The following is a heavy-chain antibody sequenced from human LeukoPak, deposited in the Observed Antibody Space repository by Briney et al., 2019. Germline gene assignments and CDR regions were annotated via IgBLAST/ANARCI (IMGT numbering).Heavy chain of an antibody. Sequence: ASVKVSCKASGYTFTGYYMHWVRQAPGQGLEWMGRINPNSGGTNYARKFQGRVIMTRDTSISTAYMELSRLRSDDTAVYYCARDNSYMDIRPFDYWGQGTLVTVSS. V-gene: IGHV1-2*06. CDR3: ARDNSYMDIRPFDY. D-gene: IGHD5-18*01. CDR2: INPNSGGT. CDR1: GYTFTGYY. J-gene: IGHJ4*02.